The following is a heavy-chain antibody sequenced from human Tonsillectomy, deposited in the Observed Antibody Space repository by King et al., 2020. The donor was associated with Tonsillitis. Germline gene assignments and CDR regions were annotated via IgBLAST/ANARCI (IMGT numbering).Heavy chain of an antibody. V-gene: IGHV3-23*04. CDR2: ISGSGGST. CDR1: GFTFSNYA. CDR3: AKISLNRPPHYFDC. J-gene: IGHJ4*02. Sequence: VQLVESGGGLVQPGGSLRLSCTASGFTFSNYAMNWVRQAPGKGLEWVSGISGSGGSTHYADSVKGRFTISRDNSKDTLYLQMNSLRAEDTAVYYCAKISLNRPPHYFDCWGQGTPVTVSS.